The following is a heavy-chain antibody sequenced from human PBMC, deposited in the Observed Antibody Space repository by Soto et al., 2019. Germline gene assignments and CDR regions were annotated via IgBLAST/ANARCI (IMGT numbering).Heavy chain of an antibody. CDR1: GFSLSTSGVG. V-gene: IGHV2-5*02. J-gene: IGHJ5*02. CDR3: ALTYYGSGSYYNVRWFDP. Sequence: QITLKESGPTLVKPTQTLTLTCTFSGFSLSTSGVGVGWIRQPPGKALEWLALIYWDDDKRSSPSLKSRLTITKDTSKNQVVLTMTNMDPVDTATYYCALTYYGSGSYYNVRWFDPWGQGTLVTVSS. CDR2: IYWDDDK. D-gene: IGHD3-10*01.